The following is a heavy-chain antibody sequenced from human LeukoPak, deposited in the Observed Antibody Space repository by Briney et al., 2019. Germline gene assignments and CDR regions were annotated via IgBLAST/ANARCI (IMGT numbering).Heavy chain of an antibody. CDR2: IYYSGST. D-gene: IGHD3-16*02. V-gene: IGHV4-39*01. CDR3: ASQMITFGGVIVGFDY. J-gene: IGHJ4*02. CDR1: GGSISSSSYY. Sequence: SETLSLTCTVSGGSISSSSYYWGWIRQPPGKGLDWIGSIYYSGSTYYNPSLKSRVTISVDTSKNQFSLKLSSVTAADTAVYYCASQMITFGGVIVGFDYWGQGTLVTVSS.